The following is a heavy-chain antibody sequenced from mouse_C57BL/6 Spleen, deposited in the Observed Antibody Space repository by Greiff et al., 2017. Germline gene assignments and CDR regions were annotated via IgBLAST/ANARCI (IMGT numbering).Heavy chain of an antibody. CDR2: IRNKANGYTT. D-gene: IGHD1-1*01. J-gene: IGHJ1*03. V-gene: IGHV7-3*01. Sequence: EVMLVESGGGLVQPGGSLSLSCAASGFTFTDHYMSWVRQPPGKALEWLGFIRNKANGYTTEYSASVKGRFTISRDTSQSILYLQMNALRAEDSATYYCARYLHYYGSKGYFDVWGTGTTVTVSS. CDR3: ARYLHYYGSKGYFDV. CDR1: GFTFTDHY.